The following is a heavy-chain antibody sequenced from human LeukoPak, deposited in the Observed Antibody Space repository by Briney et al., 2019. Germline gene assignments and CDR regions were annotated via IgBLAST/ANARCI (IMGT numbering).Heavy chain of an antibody. V-gene: IGHV3-30*18. J-gene: IGHJ4*02. Sequence: PGGSLRLSCAASGFTFSSYGMHWVRQAPGKGLEWVAVISYDGSNKYYADSVKGRFTISRDNSKNTLYLQMNSLRAEDTAVYYCAKDQGCVLRFLEWLLCLDYWGQGTLVTVSS. CDR3: AKDQGCVLRFLEWLLCLDY. CDR2: ISYDGSNK. CDR1: GFTFSSYG. D-gene: IGHD3-3*01.